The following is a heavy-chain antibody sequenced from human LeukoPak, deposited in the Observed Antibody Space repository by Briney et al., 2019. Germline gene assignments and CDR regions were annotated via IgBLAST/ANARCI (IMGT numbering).Heavy chain of an antibody. CDR1: GASISGYY. J-gene: IGHJ4*02. D-gene: IGHD6-19*01. CDR2: IHTSGST. CDR3: ARDGGGGWYRY. Sequence: SSETLSLTCSVSGASISGYYWNWIRQPAGKGLEWIGRIHTSGSTNYNPSLKSRLTVSVDTSKNQFSLKLSSVTAADTAVYYCARDGGGGWYRYWGQGTLVTVSS. V-gene: IGHV4-4*07.